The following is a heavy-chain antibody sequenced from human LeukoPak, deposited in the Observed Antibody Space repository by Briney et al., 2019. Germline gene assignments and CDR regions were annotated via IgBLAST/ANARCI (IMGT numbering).Heavy chain of an antibody. V-gene: IGHV3-7*01. CDR3: ARDRYSGFETHFDY. J-gene: IGHJ4*02. CDR2: IKHDGSEN. Sequence: GGSLRLPCAASGFTFSDYWMSWVRQAPGQGLEWVANIKHDGSENYYVDSVKGRFTISRDNARNSLYLQMNSLRAEDTAVYYCARDRYSGFETHFDYWGQGTLVTVSS. CDR1: GFTFSDYW. D-gene: IGHD5-12*01.